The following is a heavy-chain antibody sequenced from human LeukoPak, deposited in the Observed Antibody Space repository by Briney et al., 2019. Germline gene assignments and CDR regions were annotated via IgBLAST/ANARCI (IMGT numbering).Heavy chain of an antibody. J-gene: IGHJ4*02. D-gene: IGHD2-15*01. CDR2: INHSGST. CDR1: GGSFSGYY. V-gene: IGHV4-34*01. Sequence: SETLSLTCAVYGGSFSGYYWSWIRQPPGKGLEWIGEINHSGSTNYNPSLKSRVTISVDTSKNQFSLKLSSVTAADTAVYYCARVTVVVVAASTAGYYFDYWGQGTLVTVSS. CDR3: ARVTVVVVAASTAGYYFDY.